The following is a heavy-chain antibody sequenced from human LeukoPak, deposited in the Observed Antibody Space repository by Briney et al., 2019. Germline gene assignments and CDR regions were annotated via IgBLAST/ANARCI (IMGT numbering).Heavy chain of an antibody. CDR1: GGSISSGSYY. CDR3: ARGRGREGGWGFPLG. J-gene: IGHJ4*02. Sequence: PSETLSLTCTVSGGSISSGSYYWSWIRQPAGKGLEWIGRIYTSGSTNYNPSLKSRVTISVDTSKNQFSLKLSSVTAADTAVYYCARGRGREGGWGFPLGWGQGTLVTVSS. CDR2: IYTSGST. D-gene: IGHD6-19*01. V-gene: IGHV4-61*02.